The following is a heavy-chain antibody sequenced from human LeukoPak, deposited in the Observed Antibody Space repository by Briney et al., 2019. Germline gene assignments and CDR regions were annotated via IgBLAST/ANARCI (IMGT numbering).Heavy chain of an antibody. Sequence: PSQTLSLTCTVSGGSISSGDYYWSWIRQPPGKGLEWIGYIYYGGSTYYNPSLKSRVTISVDTSKNQFSLKLSSVTAADTAVYYCARRPAAWWFDPWGQGTLVTVSS. CDR2: IYYGGST. J-gene: IGHJ5*02. D-gene: IGHD2-2*01. CDR3: ARRPAAWWFDP. CDR1: GGSISSGDYY. V-gene: IGHV4-30-4*08.